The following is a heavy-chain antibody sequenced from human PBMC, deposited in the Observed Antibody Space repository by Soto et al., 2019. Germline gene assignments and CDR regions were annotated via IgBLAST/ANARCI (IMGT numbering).Heavy chain of an antibody. V-gene: IGHV1-8*01. CDR3: TGGPPNWGFDS. J-gene: IGHJ5*01. CDR1: GSAFKSYD. CDR2: MSPKTANT. Sequence: ASVKVSCKASGSAFKSYDVHWVRQTAGQGLEWMGWMSPKTANTGYAQKFQDRVTMTRSTSISTAYMELSSLTSEDTAVYYCTGGPPNWGFDSWGQGTPVTVSS. D-gene: IGHD7-27*01.